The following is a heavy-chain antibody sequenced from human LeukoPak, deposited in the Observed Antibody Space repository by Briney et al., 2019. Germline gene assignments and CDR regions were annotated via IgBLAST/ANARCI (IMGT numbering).Heavy chain of an antibody. CDR3: ARDLRAPTWYFDL. CDR1: GFSFSDYG. Sequence: GGSLRLPCVASGFSFSDYGMNWVRQAPGKGLEWVSHSNARGAIISYADSVKGRFTISRDEAKNSLSLQMNSLRVEDTAVYYCARDLRAPTWYFDLWGRGTLVTVSS. CDR2: SNARGAII. J-gene: IGHJ2*01. V-gene: IGHV3-48*01.